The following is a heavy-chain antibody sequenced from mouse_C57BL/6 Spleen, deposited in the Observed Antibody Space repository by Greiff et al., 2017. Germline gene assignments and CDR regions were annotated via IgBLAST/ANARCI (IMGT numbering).Heavy chain of an antibody. CDR2: ISGGGGNT. J-gene: IGHJ2*01. V-gene: IGHV5-9*01. Sequence: EVKLMESGGGLVKPGGSLKLSCAASGFTFSSYTMSWVRQTPEKRLEWVATISGGGGNTYYPDSVKGRFTISRDNAKNTLYLQMSSLRSEDTALYYCARQGDSSGYGYYFDYWGQGTTLTVSS. CDR1: GFTFSSYT. D-gene: IGHD3-2*02. CDR3: ARQGDSSGYGYYFDY.